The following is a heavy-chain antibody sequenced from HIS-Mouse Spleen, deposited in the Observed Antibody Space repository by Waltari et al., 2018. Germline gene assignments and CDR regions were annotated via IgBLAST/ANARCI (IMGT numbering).Heavy chain of an antibody. J-gene: IGHJ4*02. Sequence: QVQLVESGGGVVQPGRSLRLSCAASGFTFSSYAMHWVRQAPGKGLVWVAVISYDGSNKYYADSVKGRFTISRDNSKNTLYLQMNSLRAEDTAVYYCARGFVDTAMVDYWGQGTLVTVSS. CDR3: ARGFVDTAMVDY. V-gene: IGHV3-30-3*01. D-gene: IGHD5-18*01. CDR1: GFTFSSYA. CDR2: ISYDGSNK.